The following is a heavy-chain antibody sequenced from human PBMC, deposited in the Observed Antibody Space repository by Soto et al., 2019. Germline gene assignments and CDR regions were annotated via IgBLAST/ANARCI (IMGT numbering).Heavy chain of an antibody. D-gene: IGHD2-15*01. Sequence: SETLSLTCALYGGSFSGYYWSWIRQPPGKGLEWIGEINHSGSTNYNPSLKSRVTISVDTSKNQFSLKPSSVTAADTAVYYCARHSHCSGGSCYPEYFQHWGQGTLVTVSS. CDR3: ARHSHCSGGSCYPEYFQH. CDR2: INHSGST. J-gene: IGHJ1*01. V-gene: IGHV4-34*01. CDR1: GGSFSGYY.